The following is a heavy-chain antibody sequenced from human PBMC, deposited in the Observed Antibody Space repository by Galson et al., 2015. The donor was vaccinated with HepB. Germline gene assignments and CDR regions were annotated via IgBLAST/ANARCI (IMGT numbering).Heavy chain of an antibody. CDR3: AGAPGGSGPGN. D-gene: IGHD6-19*01. Sequence: ETLSLTCTVSGGSIVSSSHTWSWIRQAPGNRLEYIGHVSSTGTTKYNPSLKSRVTISVDTSKNHFSLTLTSVTAADTAVYYCAGAPGGSGPGNWGQGILVTVSS. CDR2: VSSTGTT. J-gene: IGHJ4*02. V-gene: IGHV4-61*03. CDR1: GGSIVSSSHT.